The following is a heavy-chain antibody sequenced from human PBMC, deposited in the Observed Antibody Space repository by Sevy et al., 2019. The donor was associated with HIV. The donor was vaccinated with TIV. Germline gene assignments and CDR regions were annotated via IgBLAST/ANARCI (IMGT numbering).Heavy chain of an antibody. Sequence: GESLKISCAASGFNLNSYWMSWVRQAPGKGLEWVANINQDGSVKYYVDSVKGRFTISRDNARNSLYLRMSSLRAEDTALYYCVRAIAAAGSLWGQGTLVTVSS. CDR3: VRAIAAAGSL. CDR2: INQDGSVK. D-gene: IGHD6-13*01. J-gene: IGHJ4*02. V-gene: IGHV3-7*01. CDR1: GFNLNSYW.